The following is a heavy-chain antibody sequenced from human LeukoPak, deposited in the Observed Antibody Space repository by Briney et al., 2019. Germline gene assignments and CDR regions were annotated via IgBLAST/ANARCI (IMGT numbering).Heavy chain of an antibody. V-gene: IGHV1-46*01. D-gene: IGHD5-18*01. Sequence: GASVNVSCKASGYTFTSYYMHWVRQAPGQGLEWMGVINPSGGSTSYAQKFQGRVTMTRDTSTSTVYMELSSLRSEDTAVYYCARDGNEGYSYVDYWGQGTLVTVSS. CDR3: ARDGNEGYSYVDY. CDR2: INPSGGST. J-gene: IGHJ4*02. CDR1: GYTFTSYY.